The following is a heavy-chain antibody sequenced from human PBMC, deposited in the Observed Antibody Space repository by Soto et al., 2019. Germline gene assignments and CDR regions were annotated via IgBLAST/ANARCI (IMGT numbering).Heavy chain of an antibody. CDR1: GGSVRGYY. J-gene: IGHJ4*02. CDR2: INHSGST. D-gene: IGHD2-8*02. Sequence: SETLALTCAVCGGSVRGYYWTWIRQPPGTGLEWIGEINHSGSTNYNPSLKSRVTISVDTSKNQFSLKLTSVTAADTAVYYCARDKITGLFDYWGKGTLVTVSS. V-gene: IGHV4-34*01. CDR3: ARDKITGLFDY.